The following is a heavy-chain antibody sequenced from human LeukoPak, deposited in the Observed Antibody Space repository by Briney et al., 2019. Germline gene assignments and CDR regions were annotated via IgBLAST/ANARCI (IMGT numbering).Heavy chain of an antibody. D-gene: IGHD3-3*01. CDR2: FIPIFGTA. V-gene: IGHV1-69*13. CDR3: ARRHYDFRSGYYRSFWFDP. Sequence: GASVKVSCKASGGTFSSYAISWVRQAPGQGLEWMGGFIPIFGTANYAQKFQGRVTITADESTSTAYMELSSLRSEDTAVYYCARRHYDFRSGYYRSFWFDPWGQGTLVTVSS. CDR1: GGTFSSYA. J-gene: IGHJ5*02.